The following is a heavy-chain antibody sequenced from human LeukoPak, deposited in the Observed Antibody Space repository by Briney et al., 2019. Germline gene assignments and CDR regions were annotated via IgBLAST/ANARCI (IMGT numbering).Heavy chain of an antibody. CDR2: IYYSGST. D-gene: IGHD2-2*02. Sequence: SETLSLTCTVSGGSISSGDYYWSWIRQPPGKGLEWIGYIYYSGSTYYNPSLKSRVTISVDTSKNQFSLKLSSVTAADTAVYYCARVRYCSSTSCYKEGYFNYWGQRTLVTVSS. CDR1: GGSISSGDYY. J-gene: IGHJ4*02. CDR3: ARVRYCSSTSCYKEGYFNY. V-gene: IGHV4-30-4*08.